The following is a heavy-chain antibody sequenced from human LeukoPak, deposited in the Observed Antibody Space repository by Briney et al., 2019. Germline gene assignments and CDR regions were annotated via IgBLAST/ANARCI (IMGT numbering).Heavy chain of an antibody. D-gene: IGHD6-19*01. CDR1: GGSFSGYY. CDR2: INHSGST. V-gene: IGHV4-34*01. J-gene: IGHJ6*03. Sequence: SQTLSLTCAVYGGSFSGYYWSWIRQPPGKGLEWIGEINHSGSTHYNPSLKSRVTISVDTSKNQFSLKLSSVTAADTAVYYCARGFIAVALTYYYYYMDVWGKGTTVTVSS. CDR3: ARGFIAVALTYYYYYMDV.